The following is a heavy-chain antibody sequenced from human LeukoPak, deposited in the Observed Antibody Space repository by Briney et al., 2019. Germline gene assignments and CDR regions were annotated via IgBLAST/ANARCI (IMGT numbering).Heavy chain of an antibody. J-gene: IGHJ4*02. CDR3: AKDRRFGGFCSGGSCPTITSFDY. CDR2: ISGSGGST. V-gene: IGHV3-23*01. D-gene: IGHD2-15*01. CDR1: GFTFSSYA. Sequence: PGGTLRLSCAASGFTFSSYAMSWVRQAPGKGLEWVSAISGSGGSTYYADSVKGRFTISRDNSKNTLYLQMNSPRAEDTAVYYCAKDRRFGGFCSGGSCPTITSFDYWGQGTLVTVSS.